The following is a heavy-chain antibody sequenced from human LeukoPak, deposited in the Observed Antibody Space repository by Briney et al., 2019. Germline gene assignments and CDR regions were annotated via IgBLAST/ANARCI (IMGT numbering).Heavy chain of an antibody. J-gene: IGHJ4*02. D-gene: IGHD6-19*01. Sequence: RSGGSLRLSCAASGITFSSYGMSWVRQAPGKGLEWVSAITGSGGSTYYADSVKGRFTISRDNSKNTLYLQMNSLRAEDTAVYYCAKDAYLIAVAGNYFDYWGQGTLVTVSS. CDR3: AKDAYLIAVAGNYFDY. CDR1: GITFSSYG. V-gene: IGHV3-23*01. CDR2: ITGSGGST.